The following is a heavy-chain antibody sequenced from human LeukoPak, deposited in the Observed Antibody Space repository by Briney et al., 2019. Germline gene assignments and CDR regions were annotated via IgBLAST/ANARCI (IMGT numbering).Heavy chain of an antibody. J-gene: IGHJ4*02. CDR1: GGSISSGVYY. Sequence: PSQTLSLTCTVSGGSISSGVYYWSWIRQSPGKGLEWVGYIYHSGSTYYNPSLRSRLTISVDTSKNQFSLKLSSVTAADTAMYYCARGVSAGDTYYFDYWGQGTLVTVSS. CDR2: IYHSGST. D-gene: IGHD3-16*01. V-gene: IGHV4-30-2*06. CDR3: ARGVSAGDTYYFDY.